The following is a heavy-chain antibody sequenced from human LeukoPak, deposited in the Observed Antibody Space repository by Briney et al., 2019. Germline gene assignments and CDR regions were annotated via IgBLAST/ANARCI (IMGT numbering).Heavy chain of an antibody. D-gene: IGHD1-26*01. Sequence: PGGSLRLSCTASGFTFSSHWMHLVRQAPGKGLVWVSRINSDGSRTSYADSVKGRFTISRDNAKNTLYLQMNSLRAEDTAVYYCARDRGSTEFDYWGQGTLVTVSS. J-gene: IGHJ4*02. CDR1: GFTFSSHW. CDR2: INSDGSRT. V-gene: IGHV3-74*01. CDR3: ARDRGSTEFDY.